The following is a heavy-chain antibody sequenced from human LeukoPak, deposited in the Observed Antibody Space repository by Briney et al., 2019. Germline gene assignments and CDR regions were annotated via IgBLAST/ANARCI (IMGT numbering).Heavy chain of an antibody. CDR2: INPSGGST. Sequence: ASVKVSCKASGYTFTSYYMHWVRQAPGQGLEWMGIINPSGGSTSYAQKFQGRVTMTRDTSTSTVYMELSSLRSEDTAVYYCARGGRGSSSVYYYGMDVWGQGTTVTASS. CDR1: GYTFTSYY. J-gene: IGHJ6*02. V-gene: IGHV1-46*01. CDR3: ARGGRGSSSVYYYGMDV. D-gene: IGHD1-26*01.